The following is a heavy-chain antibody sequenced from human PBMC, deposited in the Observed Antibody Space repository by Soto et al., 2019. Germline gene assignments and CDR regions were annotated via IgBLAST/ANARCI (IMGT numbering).Heavy chain of an antibody. J-gene: IGHJ4*02. Sequence: SVKVSCKASGGTFSSYAISWVRQAPGQGLEWMGGNIPIFGTANYAQKFQGRVTITADKSTSTAYMELSSLRSEDTAVYYCAVVLMVYAGPFDYWGQGTLVTVSS. V-gene: IGHV1-69*06. CDR2: NIPIFGTA. CDR3: AVVLMVYAGPFDY. D-gene: IGHD2-8*01. CDR1: GGTFSSYA.